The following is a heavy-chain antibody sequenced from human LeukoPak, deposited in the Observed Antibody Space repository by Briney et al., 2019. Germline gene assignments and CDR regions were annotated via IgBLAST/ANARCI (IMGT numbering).Heavy chain of an antibody. CDR3: AKGGYYGSGRLYCMDV. CDR2: IIGSGGST. CDR1: GSTFTSYA. Sequence: GGSLRLSCPASGSTFTSYAMSWVRQAPGKGLEWVSAIIGSGGSTYYADSVKGRFTISRDNSKNTLYLQMNSLRAEDTAVYYCAKGGYYGSGRLYCMDVWGKGTTVTVSS. D-gene: IGHD3-10*01. V-gene: IGHV3-23*01. J-gene: IGHJ6*04.